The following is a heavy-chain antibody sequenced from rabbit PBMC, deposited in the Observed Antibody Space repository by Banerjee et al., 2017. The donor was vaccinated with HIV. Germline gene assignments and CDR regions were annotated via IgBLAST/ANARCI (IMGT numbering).Heavy chain of an antibody. CDR1: GFSFSRSYW. D-gene: IGHD1-1*01. V-gene: IGHV1S45*01. CDR2: IDTGSGST. J-gene: IGHJ4*01. CDR3: ARDEQASGGYVFNL. Sequence: QQQLEESGGGLVEPEGSLTLTCTFSGFSFSRSYWICWVRQAPGKGLEWIGCIDTGSGSTYYASWAKGRFTISKTSSTTVTLQMTSLTVADTATYFCARDEQASGGYVFNLWGPGTLVTVS.